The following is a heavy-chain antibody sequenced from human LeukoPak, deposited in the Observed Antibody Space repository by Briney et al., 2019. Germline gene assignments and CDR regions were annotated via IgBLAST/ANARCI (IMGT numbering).Heavy chain of an antibody. CDR2: IYYSGST. D-gene: IGHD3-22*01. CDR3: ARDRGDYDSNGAFDI. Sequence: SETLSLTCTVSGGSISSYYWSWIRQPPGKGLEWIGYIYYSGSTNYNPSLKSRVTISVDTSKNQFSLKLSSVTAADTAVYYCARDRGDYDSNGAFDIWGQGTMVTVSS. J-gene: IGHJ3*02. V-gene: IGHV4-59*01. CDR1: GGSISSYY.